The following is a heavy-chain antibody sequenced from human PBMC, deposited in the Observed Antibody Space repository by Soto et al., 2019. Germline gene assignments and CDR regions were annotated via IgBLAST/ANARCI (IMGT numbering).Heavy chain of an antibody. CDR2: MNPNSGNT. CDR1: GYSFTSYD. D-gene: IGHD2-15*01. Sequence: GASVKVSCKASGYSFTSYDINWVRQATGQGLEWMGWMNPNSGNTGYAQKFQGRVTMTRNTSISTAYMELSSLRSEDTAVYYCARSRTYCSGGSCYSGNWFDPWGQGTLVTVSS. CDR3: ARSRTYCSGGSCYSGNWFDP. V-gene: IGHV1-8*01. J-gene: IGHJ5*02.